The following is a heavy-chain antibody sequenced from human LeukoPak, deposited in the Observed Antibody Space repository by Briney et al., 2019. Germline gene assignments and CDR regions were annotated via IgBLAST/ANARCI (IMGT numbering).Heavy chain of an antibody. Sequence: GGSLRLSCAASGFTFSGSSMHWVRQAPGKGLEWVAVISYDGSNKYYADSVKGRFTISRDNSKNTLYLQMNSLRAEDTAVYYCARRRVPYYFDYWGQGTLVTVSS. J-gene: IGHJ4*02. CDR2: ISYDGSNK. CDR1: GFTFSGSS. V-gene: IGHV3-30-3*01. CDR3: ARRRVPYYFDY.